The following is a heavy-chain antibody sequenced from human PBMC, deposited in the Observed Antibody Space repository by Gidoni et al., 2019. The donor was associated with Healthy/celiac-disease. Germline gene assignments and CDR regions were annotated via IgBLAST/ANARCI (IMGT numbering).Heavy chain of an antibody. J-gene: IGHJ3*02. Sequence: EVQLVESGGGLVKPGGSLSLSCAASGFTFSSYSMNWVRQAPGKGLEWVSSISSSSSYIYYADSVKGRFTISRDNAKNSLYLQMNSLRAEDTAVYYCARDGSGPGGAFDIWGQGTMVTVSS. CDR2: ISSSSSYI. V-gene: IGHV3-21*01. CDR1: GFTFSSYS. CDR3: ARDGSGPGGAFDI. D-gene: IGHD3-10*01.